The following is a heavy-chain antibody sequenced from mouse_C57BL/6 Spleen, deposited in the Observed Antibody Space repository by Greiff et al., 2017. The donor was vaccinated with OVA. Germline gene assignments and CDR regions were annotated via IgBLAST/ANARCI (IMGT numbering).Heavy chain of an antibody. CDR2: IDPENGDT. CDR1: GFNIKDDY. J-gene: IGHJ2*01. CDR3: TGSSYYFDY. Sequence: VQLQQSGAELVRPGASVKLSCTASGFNIKDDYMHWVKQRPEQGLEWIGWIDPENGDTEYASKFQGTATITADTSSNTAYRQLSSLASEDTAVYYCTGSSYYFDYWGQGTTLTVSS. V-gene: IGHV14-4*01.